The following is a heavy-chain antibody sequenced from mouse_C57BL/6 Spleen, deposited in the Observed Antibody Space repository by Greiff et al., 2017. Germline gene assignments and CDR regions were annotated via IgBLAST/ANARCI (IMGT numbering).Heavy chain of an antibody. D-gene: IGHD1-1*02. CDR1: GFNIKDYY. J-gene: IGHJ1*03. Sequence: EVQLQQSGAELVRPGASVKLSCTASGFNIKDYYMHWVKQRPEQGLEWIGRIDPEDGDTEYAPKFQGKATMTADTSSTTAYLQLSSLTSEDTAAYYCTLIYYSGGGYDWYFDVWGTGTTVTVSS. CDR3: TLIYYSGGGYDWYFDV. CDR2: IDPEDGDT. V-gene: IGHV14-1*01.